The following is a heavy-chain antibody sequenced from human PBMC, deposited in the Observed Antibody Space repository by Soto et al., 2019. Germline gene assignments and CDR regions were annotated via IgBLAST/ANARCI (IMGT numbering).Heavy chain of an antibody. J-gene: IGHJ4*02. Sequence: ASVKVSCKASGYSFTDYHIHWVRQAPGQGLEWLGRINPNSGGTKYPQKFQGRVTMTRDTSITTVYMSLTGLKSDDTAVYYCARDLAKGGGSAGFDYWGQGTLVTVSS. CDR1: GYSFTDYH. CDR3: ARDLAKGGGSAGFDY. CDR2: INPNSGGT. D-gene: IGHD2-15*01. V-gene: IGHV1-2*06.